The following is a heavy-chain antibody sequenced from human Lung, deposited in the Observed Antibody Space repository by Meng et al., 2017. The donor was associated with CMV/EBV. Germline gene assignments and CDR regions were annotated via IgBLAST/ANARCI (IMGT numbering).Heavy chain of an antibody. J-gene: IGHJ3*02. CDR1: GYSISSGYY. CDR3: AREGGLVLRFLEWLPNNDAFDI. CDR2: IYHSGST. Sequence: SETXSLTCTVSGYSISSGYYWGWIRQPPGKGLEWIGSIYHSGSTYYNPSLKSRVTISVDTSKNQFSLKLSSVTAADTAVYYCAREGGLVLRFLEWLPNNDAFDIXGQGXMVTVSS. V-gene: IGHV4-38-2*02. D-gene: IGHD3-3*01.